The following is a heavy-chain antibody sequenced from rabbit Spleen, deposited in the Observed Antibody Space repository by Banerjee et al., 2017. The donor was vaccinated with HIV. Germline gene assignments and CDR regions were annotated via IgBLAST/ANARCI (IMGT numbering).Heavy chain of an antibody. CDR2: IDTGSSGFT. J-gene: IGHJ4*01. CDR3: ARSINWANRALNL. V-gene: IGHV1S45*01. Sequence: LEESGGGLVKPGGTLTLTCTVSGFSFSSNWICWVRQAPGKGLEWIACIDTGSSGFTYFATWAKGRFTCSKTSSTTVTLQMTRLTAADTATYFCARSINWANRALNLWGPGTLVTVS. CDR1: GFSFSSNW. D-gene: IGHD1-1*01.